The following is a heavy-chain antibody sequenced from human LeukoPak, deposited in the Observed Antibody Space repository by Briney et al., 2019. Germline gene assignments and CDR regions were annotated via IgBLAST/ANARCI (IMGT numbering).Heavy chain of an antibody. V-gene: IGHV3-23*01. CDR1: GFTFSIHG. CDR2: ITGSGGST. CDR3: ARDGSGRVPEMSAPDY. J-gene: IGHJ4*02. Sequence: GGSLRLSCAASGFTFSIHGMNWVRQGPGKGLEWVSGITGSGGSTYYADSVKGRFTISRDNSKNTVYLQMNSLRAEDTAVYYCARDGSGRVPEMSAPDYWGQGTLVTVSS. D-gene: IGHD3-10*01.